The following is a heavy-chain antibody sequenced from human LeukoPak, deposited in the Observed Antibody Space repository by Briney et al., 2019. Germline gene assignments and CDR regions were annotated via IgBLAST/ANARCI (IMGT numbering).Heavy chain of an antibody. V-gene: IGHV4-39*07. Sequence: SETLSLTCTVSGGSISSSSYYWGWIRQPPGKGLEWIGEINHSGSTNYNPSLKSRITISVDTSKNQFSLKLSSVTAADTAVYYCARLPFDYWGQGTLVTVSS. CDR3: ARLPFDY. CDR2: INHSGST. CDR1: GGSISSSSYY. J-gene: IGHJ4*02.